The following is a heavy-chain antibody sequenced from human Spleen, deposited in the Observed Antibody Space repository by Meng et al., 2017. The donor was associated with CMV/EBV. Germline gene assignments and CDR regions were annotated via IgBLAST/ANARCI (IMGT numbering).Heavy chain of an antibody. J-gene: IGHJ5*02. CDR1: GGSFSGYY. D-gene: IGHD3-10*01. Sequence: TLSLTGAVYGGSFSGYYWSWIRQPPGKGLEWIGEINHSGSTNYNPSLKSRVTISVDTSKNQFSLKLSSVTAADTAVYYCASHTGNDPWGQGTLVTVSS. CDR2: INHSGST. V-gene: IGHV4-34*01. CDR3: ASHTGNDP.